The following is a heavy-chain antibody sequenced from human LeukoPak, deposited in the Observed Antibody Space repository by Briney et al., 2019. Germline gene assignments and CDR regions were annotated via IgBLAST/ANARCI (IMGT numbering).Heavy chain of an antibody. D-gene: IGHD2-15*01. CDR3: ARCSGSSTYHSDDY. Sequence: PGGSLRLSCAVSGFTFSTYAMHWVRQAPGEGLEYVSGISRDGGSTYYANSVKGRFTISRDNSKNTLYLQMGSLRGEDMAVYYCARCSGSSTYHSDDYWGQGTLVTVSS. CDR1: GFTFSTYA. J-gene: IGHJ4*02. V-gene: IGHV3-64*01. CDR2: ISRDGGST.